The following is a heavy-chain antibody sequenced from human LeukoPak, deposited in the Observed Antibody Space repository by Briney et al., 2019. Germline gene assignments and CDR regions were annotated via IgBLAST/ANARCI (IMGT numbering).Heavy chain of an antibody. J-gene: IGHJ4*02. D-gene: IGHD6-19*01. Sequence: PGGSLRLSCAASGFTFSSYCMNWVRQAPGRGLEWVSSISSSSTYIYYADSVKGRFTISRDNAKNSLYLQMNSLRAEDTAVYYCARELDSSGCYGVGDYWGQGTLVTVSS. CDR1: GFTFSSYC. V-gene: IGHV3-21*01. CDR3: ARELDSSGCYGVGDY. CDR2: ISSSSTYI.